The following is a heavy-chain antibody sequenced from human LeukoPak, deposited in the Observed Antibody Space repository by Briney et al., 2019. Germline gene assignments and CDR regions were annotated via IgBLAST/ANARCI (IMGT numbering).Heavy chain of an antibody. CDR1: GFTFSSYW. V-gene: IGHV3-7*04. Sequence: GGALRLSCAASGFTFSSYWMSWGRQAPGKGLEWVANIKGDGSDNHYVDSVRGRFTISRDNAKNSLYLQMNSLRAEDTAVYYCARDLGYYRADYWGQGTLVTVSS. J-gene: IGHJ4*02. D-gene: IGHD1-26*01. CDR3: ARDLGYYRADY. CDR2: IKGDGSDN.